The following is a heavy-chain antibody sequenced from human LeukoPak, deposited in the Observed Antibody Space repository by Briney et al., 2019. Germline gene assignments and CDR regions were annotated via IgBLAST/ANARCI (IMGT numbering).Heavy chain of an antibody. V-gene: IGHV4-4*07. CDR1: GGSISSYY. J-gene: IGHJ6*03. CDR2: IYTSGST. Sequence: SETLSLTCTVSGGSISSYYWSWIRQPAGKGLEWIGRIYTSGSTNCNPSLKSRVTMSVDTSKNQFSLKLNSVTAADTAVYYCARGRVATVTSYYYYYMDVWGKGTTVTVSS. D-gene: IGHD1-1*01. CDR3: ARGRVATVTSYYYYYMDV.